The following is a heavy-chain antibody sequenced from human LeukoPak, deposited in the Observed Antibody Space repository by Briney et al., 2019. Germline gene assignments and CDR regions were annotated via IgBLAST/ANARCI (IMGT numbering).Heavy chain of an antibody. CDR2: ISSSSTYI. CDR3: AELGITMIGGV. V-gene: IGHV3-21*01. Sequence: GGSLRLSCAASGFAFSSYSMNWVRQAPGKGLEWVASISSSSTYIYYADSVKGRFTISRDNAKNSLYLQMNSLRAEDTAVYYCAELGITMIGGVWGKGTTVTISS. CDR1: GFAFSSYS. J-gene: IGHJ6*04. D-gene: IGHD3-10*02.